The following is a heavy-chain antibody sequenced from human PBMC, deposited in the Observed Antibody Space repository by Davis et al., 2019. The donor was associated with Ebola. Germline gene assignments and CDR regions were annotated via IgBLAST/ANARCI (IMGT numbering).Heavy chain of an antibody. Sequence: GESLKISCAASGFTFSSYAMSWVRQAPGKGLEWVSAISRSGGSTYYADSVKGRFTVSRDNSKNTLYLQMNSLRAEDTAVYYCAKDEGGSYTGVSDAFDIWGQGTMVTVSS. J-gene: IGHJ3*02. CDR3: AKDEGGSYTGVSDAFDI. CDR1: GFTFSSYA. V-gene: IGHV3-23*01. CDR2: ISRSGGST. D-gene: IGHD1-26*01.